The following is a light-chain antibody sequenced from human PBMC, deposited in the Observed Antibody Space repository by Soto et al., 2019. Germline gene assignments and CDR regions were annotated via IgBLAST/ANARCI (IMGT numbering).Light chain of an antibody. J-gene: IGKJ4*01. CDR1: QSISSY. Sequence: DIRLTQSASSLSASLGDRVTISWRASQSISSYLNWYQQKPGKAPKFLIYAASSLQSGVPSRFSGSPSGTDFNLTISSLQTEDFATYDCQQSYSSPLTFGGGTKVDTK. CDR3: QQSYSSPLT. CDR2: AAS. V-gene: IGKV1-39*01.